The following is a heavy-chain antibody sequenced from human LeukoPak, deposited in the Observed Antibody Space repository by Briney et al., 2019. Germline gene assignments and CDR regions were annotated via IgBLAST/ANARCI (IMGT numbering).Heavy chain of an antibody. Sequence: PGGSLRLSCAASGFTFSSYGMHWVRQAPGKGLEWVAVISYDGSNKYYADSVKGRFTISRDNSKNTLYLQMNSLRAEDTAVYYCAKDRGSGWTPVWFDPWGQGTLVTVSS. V-gene: IGHV3-30*18. D-gene: IGHD6-19*01. J-gene: IGHJ5*02. CDR2: ISYDGSNK. CDR1: GFTFSSYG. CDR3: AKDRGSGWTPVWFDP.